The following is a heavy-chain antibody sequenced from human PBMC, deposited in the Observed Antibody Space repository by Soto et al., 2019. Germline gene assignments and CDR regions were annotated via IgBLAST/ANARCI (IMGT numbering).Heavy chain of an antibody. J-gene: IGHJ5*02. CDR1: GGSISSYY. CDR3: ARAVVASGLVWFDP. V-gene: IGHV4-59*01. CDR2: IYYSGST. D-gene: IGHD2-15*01. Sequence: SETLSLTCTVSGGSISSYYWSWIRQPPGKGLEWIGYIYYSGSTNYNPSLKSRVTISVDTSKNQFSLKLSSVTAADTAVYYCARAVVASGLVWFDPWGQGTLVTVSS.